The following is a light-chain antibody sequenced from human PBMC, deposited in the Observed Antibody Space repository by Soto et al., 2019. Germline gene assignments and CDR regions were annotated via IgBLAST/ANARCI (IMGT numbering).Light chain of an antibody. V-gene: IGKV1-5*01. CDR1: QSISSW. J-gene: IGKJ1*01. CDR3: HQYISWA. Sequence: DIQMTQSPSTLSASVGDRVTITCRASQSISSWLAWYQQKPGKAPKLLIYDASSLESGVRSRFSGSGSGTEFTLNISSLQPDDFETYYCHQYISWAFGQGTKGEIK. CDR2: DAS.